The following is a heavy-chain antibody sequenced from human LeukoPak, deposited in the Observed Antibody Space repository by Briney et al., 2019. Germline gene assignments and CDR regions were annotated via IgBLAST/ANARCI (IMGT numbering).Heavy chain of an antibody. CDR2: GNPNDGDT. V-gene: IGHV1-2*02. D-gene: IGHD2-2*01. CDR3: ARANFLYCSSTTCLFDY. Sequence: ASVKVSCKASGYTFTDYMHLVRQAPGQGLEWMGWGNPNDGDTNYAQKFQGRVTMTRDTSISTAHMEVSRLRPDDTAAYYCARANFLYCSSTTCLFDYWGQGTLVTVSS. CDR1: GYTFTDY. J-gene: IGHJ4*02.